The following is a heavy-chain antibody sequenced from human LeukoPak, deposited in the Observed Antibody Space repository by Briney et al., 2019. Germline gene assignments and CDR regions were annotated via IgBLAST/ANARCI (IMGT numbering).Heavy chain of an antibody. Sequence: SETLSLTCTVSGGSLNIFYWTWVRQPPGKPLEWVGYIHNSGGTNYNPSLKNRGSISLDTTEKKFSLRLTSVTAADTAVYYCASAFFNGMARGTLSNWGQGILVIVSS. J-gene: IGHJ4*02. CDR1: GGSLNIFY. CDR2: IHNSGGT. D-gene: IGHD1/OR15-1a*01. CDR3: ASAFFNGMARGTLSN. V-gene: IGHV4-59*01.